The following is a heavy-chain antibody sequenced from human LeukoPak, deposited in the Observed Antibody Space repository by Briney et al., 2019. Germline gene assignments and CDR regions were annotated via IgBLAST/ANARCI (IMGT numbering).Heavy chain of an antibody. CDR3: ARASSGWEGMGSFDY. D-gene: IGHD6-19*01. CDR1: GGSISSGSYY. J-gene: IGHJ4*02. V-gene: IGHV4-61*02. CDR2: IYTSGST. Sequence: SGTLSLTCTVSGGSISSGSYYWSWIRQPAGKGLEWIGRIYTSGSTNYNPSLKSRVTISVDTSKNQFSLKLSSVTAADTAVYYCARASSGWEGMGSFDYWGQGTLVTVSS.